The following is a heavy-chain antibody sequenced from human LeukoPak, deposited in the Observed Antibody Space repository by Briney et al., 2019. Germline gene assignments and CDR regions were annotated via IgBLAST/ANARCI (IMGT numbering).Heavy chain of an antibody. CDR1: GGTFSSYA. J-gene: IGHJ6*03. Sequence: GASVKVSCKASGGTFSSYAISWVRQAPGQGLEWMGGIIPIFGTANYAQKFQGRVTITADKSTSTAYMELSSLRSEDTAVYYCARALGYCTNGVCFIPNYYYHYYYMDVWGKGTTVTVSS. D-gene: IGHD2-8*01. V-gene: IGHV1-69*06. CDR3: ARALGYCTNGVCFIPNYYYHYYYMDV. CDR2: IIPIFGTA.